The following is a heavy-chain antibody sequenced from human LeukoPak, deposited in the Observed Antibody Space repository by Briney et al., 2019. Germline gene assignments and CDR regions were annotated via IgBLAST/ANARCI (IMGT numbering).Heavy chain of an antibody. CDR1: GYTFTSHD. J-gene: IGHJ4*02. CDR2: ISAYNGNT. V-gene: IGHV1-18*01. Sequence: ASVKVSCKASGYTFTSHDINWVRQATGQGLEWMGWISAYNGNTNYAQKLQGRVTMTTDTSTSTAYMELRSLRSDDTAEYYCAREPRQLMGAHHWGQGTLVTVSS. CDR3: AREPRQLMGAHH. D-gene: IGHD1-26*01.